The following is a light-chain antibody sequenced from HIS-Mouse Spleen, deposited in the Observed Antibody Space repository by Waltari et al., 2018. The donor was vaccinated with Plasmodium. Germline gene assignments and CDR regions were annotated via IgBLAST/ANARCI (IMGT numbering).Light chain of an antibody. CDR3: QSADSSGTYV. V-gene: IGLV3-25*03. Sequence: SYELTPPPSVSVSPGQTARITCSGTALPEQYASWYQQKPGQAPVLVIYKDSERPSGIPERFSGSSSGTTVTLTISGVQAEDEADYYCQSADSSGTYVFGTGTKVTVL. CDR1: ALPEQY. CDR2: KDS. J-gene: IGLJ1*01.